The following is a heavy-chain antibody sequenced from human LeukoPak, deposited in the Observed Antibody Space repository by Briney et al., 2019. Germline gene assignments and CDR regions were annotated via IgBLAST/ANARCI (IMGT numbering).Heavy chain of an antibody. V-gene: IGHV3-21*04. J-gene: IGHJ4*02. D-gene: IGHD3-10*01. Sequence: GGSLRLSCAASGFTFNIYGMNWVRQAPGKGLEWVSSISSSSSYIYYADSVKGRFTISRDNAKNSLYLQMNSLRADDTAVYYCARDLRNSITMVRAISDYWGQGTLVTVSS. CDR2: ISSSSSYI. CDR1: GFTFNIYG. CDR3: ARDLRNSITMVRAISDY.